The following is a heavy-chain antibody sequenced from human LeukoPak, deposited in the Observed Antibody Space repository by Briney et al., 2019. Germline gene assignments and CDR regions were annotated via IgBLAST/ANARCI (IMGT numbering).Heavy chain of an antibody. CDR2: IYYSGST. CDR1: GGSISSSSYY. D-gene: IGHD2-2*01. Sequence: SETLSLTCTVSGGSISSSSYYWGWIRQPPGKGLEWIGSIYYSGSTYYNPSLKSRVTISVDTSKNQFSLKLSSVTAADTAVYYCARQDIVVVPSFSYWGQGTLVTVSS. CDR3: ARQDIVVVPSFSY. J-gene: IGHJ4*02. V-gene: IGHV4-39*01.